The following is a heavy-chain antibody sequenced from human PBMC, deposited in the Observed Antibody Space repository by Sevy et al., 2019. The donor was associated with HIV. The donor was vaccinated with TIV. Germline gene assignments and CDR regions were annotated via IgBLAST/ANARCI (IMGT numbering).Heavy chain of an antibody. CDR3: AGYKSGWYYFDY. Sequence: SETLSLTCTVSGGSISSSSYYWGWIRQPPGKGLEWIGNIYYSGSTYYNPSLKSRVTIIVDTSKNQFSLKLSSVTAADTAVYYCAGYKSGWYYFDYWGQGTLVTVSS. V-gene: IGHV4-39*01. J-gene: IGHJ4*02. CDR1: GGSISSSSYY. D-gene: IGHD6-19*01. CDR2: IYYSGST.